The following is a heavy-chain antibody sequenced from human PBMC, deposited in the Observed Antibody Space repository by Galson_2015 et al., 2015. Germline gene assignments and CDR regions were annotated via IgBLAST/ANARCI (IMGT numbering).Heavy chain of an antibody. CDR1: GFTFSSYD. V-gene: IGHV3-48*03. D-gene: IGHD2-2*01. CDR3: ARGAGSIVVVPAARVYGYMDV. J-gene: IGHJ6*03. CDR2: ISSSGSTI. Sequence: SLRLSCAASGFTFSSYDMYWVRQAPGKGLEWVSYISSSGSTIYYADSVKGRFTISRDNAKNSLYLQMNSLRAEDTAVYYCARGAGSIVVVPAARVYGYMDVWGKGTTVTVSS.